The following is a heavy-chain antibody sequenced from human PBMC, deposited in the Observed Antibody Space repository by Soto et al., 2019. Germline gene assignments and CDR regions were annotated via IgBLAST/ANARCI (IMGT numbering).Heavy chain of an antibody. V-gene: IGHV3-23*01. Sequence: EVQLLESGGGLVQPGGSLRLSCAASGFTFSSYAMNWVRQAPGKGLEWVSDISGGGGSTYYADSVKGRFTISRDNSKNTQYLQMNSLRAEDTAIYYCAKDSLGWFDPWGQGTLVTVSS. CDR2: ISGGGGST. CDR3: AKDSLGWFDP. D-gene: IGHD3-16*01. CDR1: GFTFSSYA. J-gene: IGHJ5*02.